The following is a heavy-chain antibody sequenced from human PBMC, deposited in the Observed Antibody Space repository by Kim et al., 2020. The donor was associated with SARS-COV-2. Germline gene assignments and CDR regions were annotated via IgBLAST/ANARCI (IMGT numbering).Heavy chain of an antibody. J-gene: IGHJ4*02. D-gene: IGHD6-19*01. Sequence: GGSLRLSCAASGFTLSSYWMHWVRQAPGKGLVWVSRISGDGSSISYADSVKGRFTISRDNAKNALYLQMNSLRVEDTAVYYCARRAYSSGWWYFDFWGQGTLVTVSS. CDR2: ISGDGSSI. CDR1: GFTLSSYW. V-gene: IGHV3-74*01. CDR3: ARRAYSSGWWYFDF.